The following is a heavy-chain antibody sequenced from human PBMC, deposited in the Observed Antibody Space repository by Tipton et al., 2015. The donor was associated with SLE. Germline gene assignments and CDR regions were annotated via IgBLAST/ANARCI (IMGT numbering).Heavy chain of an antibody. Sequence: RSLRLSCAASRFTFTSHAMHWVRQAPGKGLEWVAVISNDGTEKYYADSVKGRFTISRDNSENMLYLQMNSLRAEDTAVYYCAKGNRGSYSGAFDVWGQGTMVTVSS. CDR2: ISNDGTEK. CDR1: RFTFTSHA. CDR3: AKGNRGSYSGAFDV. V-gene: IGHV3-30*04. D-gene: IGHD1-26*01. J-gene: IGHJ3*01.